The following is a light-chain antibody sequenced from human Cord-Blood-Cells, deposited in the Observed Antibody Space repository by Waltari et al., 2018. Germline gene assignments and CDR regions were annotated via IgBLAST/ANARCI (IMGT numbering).Light chain of an antibody. CDR2: DVS. V-gene: IGLV2-11*01. J-gene: IGLJ2*01. CDR1: SSDVGGYNY. CDR3: CSYAGSYTVV. Sequence: QSALTQPRPVSGSPGQSVTISCTGPSSDVGGYNYFSWYQQHPGKAPKLMIYDVSKRPSGVPDRFSGSKSGNTASLTISGLQAEDEADYYCCSYAGSYTVVFGGGTKLTVL.